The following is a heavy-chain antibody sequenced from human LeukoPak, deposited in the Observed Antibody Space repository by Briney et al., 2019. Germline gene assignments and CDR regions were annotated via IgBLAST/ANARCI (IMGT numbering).Heavy chain of an antibody. J-gene: IGHJ4*02. CDR3: GRMFGDHVAPVDY. CDR2: IVPMFDTT. Sequence: ASVKVSCKASGGTFNTYAITWVRQAPGQGLEWLGGIVPMFDTTNYGQKFQGRLTITADPSTSTAYMELSSLRSEDTAVYYCGRMFGDHVAPVDYWGQGTLVTVAS. CDR1: GGTFNTYA. D-gene: IGHD3-10*02. V-gene: IGHV1-69*13.